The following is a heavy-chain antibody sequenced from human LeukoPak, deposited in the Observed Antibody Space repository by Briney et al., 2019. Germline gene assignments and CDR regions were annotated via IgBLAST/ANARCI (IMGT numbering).Heavy chain of an antibody. CDR1: GGSFSGYY. CDR2: INHSGST. Sequence: PSETLSLTCAVYGGSFSGYYWSWIRQPPGKGLEWIGEINHSGSTNYNPSLKSRVTISVDTSKNQFSLKLSSVTAADTAVYYCHQYCGGDCPLYYYYGMDVWGQGTTVTVSS. D-gene: IGHD2-21*02. V-gene: IGHV4-34*01. CDR3: HQYCGGDCPLYYYYGMDV. J-gene: IGHJ6*02.